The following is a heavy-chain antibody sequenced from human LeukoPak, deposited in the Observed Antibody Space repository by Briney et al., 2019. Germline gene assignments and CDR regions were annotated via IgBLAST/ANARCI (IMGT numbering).Heavy chain of an antibody. D-gene: IGHD3-3*01. V-gene: IGHV3-21*01. CDR3: AREELEAFDI. CDR1: GFAFSTYS. Sequence: GGSLRLSCAASGFAFSTYSMNWVRQAPGKGLEWVSSICGGSSSIYYADSVKGRFTISRDNTKNSLYLQMNSLRAEDTAVYFCAREELEAFDIWGQGTMVTVSS. J-gene: IGHJ3*02. CDR2: ICGGSSSI.